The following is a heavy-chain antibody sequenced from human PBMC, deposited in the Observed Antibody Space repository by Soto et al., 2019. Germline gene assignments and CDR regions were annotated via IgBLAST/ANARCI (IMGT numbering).Heavy chain of an antibody. D-gene: IGHD3-3*01. CDR3: VRSLREWFGVVPPSDV. Sequence: PGGSLRLSCEASGFTFSSYSFNWVRQAPGQGLEWVSFISSGGYTIYHADSLEGRFSISRDDAKNSVYLQMSGLRMDDTAVYYCVRSLREWFGVVPPSDVWGPGTLVTVST. CDR2: ISSGGYTI. J-gene: IGHJ4*02. V-gene: IGHV3-48*01. CDR1: GFTFSSYS.